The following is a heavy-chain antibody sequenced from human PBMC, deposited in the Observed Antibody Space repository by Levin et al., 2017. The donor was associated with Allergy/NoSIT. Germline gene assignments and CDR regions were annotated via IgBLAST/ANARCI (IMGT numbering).Heavy chain of an antibody. J-gene: IGHJ4*02. CDR3: SAPWGAMIFAAPGY. Sequence: PGGSLRLSCAASGLNFGNYGIHWVRQAPGKGLEWVTFISYDGANKNYAESVRGRFTISKDNSQNTAFLQMNNLRREDTAAYYCSAPWGAMIFAAPGYGGQGSLVTVSS. V-gene: IGHV3-30*03. CDR1: GLNFGNYG. CDR2: ISYDGANK. D-gene: IGHD3/OR15-3a*01.